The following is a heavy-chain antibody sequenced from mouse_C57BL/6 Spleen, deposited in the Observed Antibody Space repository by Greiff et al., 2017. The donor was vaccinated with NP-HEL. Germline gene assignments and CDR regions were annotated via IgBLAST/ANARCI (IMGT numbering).Heavy chain of an antibody. CDR1: GYTFTSYW. D-gene: IGHD4-1*01. CDR2: IYPGSGST. J-gene: IGHJ3*01. CDR3: ARRNLDWEVFAY. Sequence: QVQLQQPGAELVKPGASVKMSCKASGYTFTSYWITWVKQRPGQGLEWIGDIYPGSGSTNYNEKFKSKATLTVDTSSSTAYMQLSSLTSEDSAVYYCARRNLDWEVFAYWGQGTLVTVSA. V-gene: IGHV1-55*01.